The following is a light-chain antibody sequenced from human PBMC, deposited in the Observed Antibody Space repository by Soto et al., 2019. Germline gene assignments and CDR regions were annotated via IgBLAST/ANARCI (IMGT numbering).Light chain of an antibody. J-gene: IGKJ4*01. CDR1: QSVRTK. Sequence: ETVMTQSPATLSVSPGERATLSCRASQSVRTKVAWYQQTPGQAPRLLIYTTSNRATGIPARFSGSGSRTDFTLTISSLEPEDFAVYYCQQGNNWPLFTFGGGTKVDIK. V-gene: IGKV3-11*01. CDR3: QQGNNWPLFT. CDR2: TTS.